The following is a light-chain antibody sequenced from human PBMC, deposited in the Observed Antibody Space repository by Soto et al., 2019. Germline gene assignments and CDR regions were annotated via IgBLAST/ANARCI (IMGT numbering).Light chain of an antibody. J-gene: IGKJ3*01. CDR3: QQSHNTPFT. CDR1: QSVTNY. Sequence: DIQMTQSPSSLSASVGDRVTITCRASQSVTNYLNWYQHKPGKAPKPLIYAASSLQSGVPSRFSGSGSGTDFTLTISSLQPEDFATYFCQQSHNTPFTFGPGTKVDI. V-gene: IGKV1-39*01. CDR2: AAS.